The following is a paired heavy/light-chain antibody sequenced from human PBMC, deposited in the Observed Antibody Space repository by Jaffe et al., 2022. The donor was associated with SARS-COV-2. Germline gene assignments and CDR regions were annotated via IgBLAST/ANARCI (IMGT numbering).Heavy chain of an antibody. CDR3: ARVSDHEMWPIPYGMDV. CDR1: GYTFTSYY. Sequence: QEQLVQSGAEVKKPGASVKVSCKASGYTFTSYYMNWVRQAPGQGLEWMGIINSNGGSTSYAQKFQGRVTMTRDTSTSTVYMELKSLRSEDTAVYYCARVSDHEMWPIPYGMDVWGQGTTVAVSS. V-gene: IGHV1-46*01. D-gene: IGHD2-21*01. CDR2: INSNGGST. J-gene: IGHJ6*02.
Light chain of an antibody. CDR3: CSYAGSSTWV. CDR1: SSNVGSYNL. J-gene: IGLJ3*02. V-gene: IGLV2-23*01. CDR2: EGI. Sequence: QSALTQPASVSGSPGQSITISCTGTSSNVGSYNLVSWYQHHPGKAPKLMIYEGIKRPSGVSNRFSGSKSGNTASLTISGLQAEDEADYYCCSYAGSSTWVFGGGTKLTVL.